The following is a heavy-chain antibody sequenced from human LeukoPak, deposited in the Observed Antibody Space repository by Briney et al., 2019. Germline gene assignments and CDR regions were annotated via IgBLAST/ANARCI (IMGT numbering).Heavy chain of an antibody. CDR1: GFTFSDYY. D-gene: IGHD3-3*01. J-gene: IGHJ6*02. Sequence: GGSLRLSCAASGFTFSDYYMSWLRQAPGKGLEWVSYISSSGSTIYYADSVKGRFTISRDNAKNSLYLQMNSLRAEDTAVYYCASGHYDFWSGFTGYYYYGMDVWGQGTTVTVSS. V-gene: IGHV3-11*01. CDR3: ASGHYDFWSGFTGYYYYGMDV. CDR2: ISSSGSTI.